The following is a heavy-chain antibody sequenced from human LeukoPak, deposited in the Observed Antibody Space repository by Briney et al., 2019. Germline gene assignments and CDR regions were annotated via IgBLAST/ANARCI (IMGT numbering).Heavy chain of an antibody. V-gene: IGHV4-34*01. D-gene: IGHD6-19*01. CDR2: INHSGST. J-gene: IGHJ6*04. Sequence: PSETLSLTCAVYGGSLSGYYWTWIRQPPGKGLEWIGEINHSGSTNYNPSLRSRVTISVDTSKSQFSLKLSSVTAADTAVYYCARTIAVAGTLCYYCGMDVWGKGTTVTVSS. CDR3: ARTIAVAGTLCYYCGMDV. CDR1: GGSLSGYY.